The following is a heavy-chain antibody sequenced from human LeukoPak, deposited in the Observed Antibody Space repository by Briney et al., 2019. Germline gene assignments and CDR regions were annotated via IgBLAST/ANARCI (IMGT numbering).Heavy chain of an antibody. V-gene: IGHV6-1*01. CDR1: GDSVSSNSVA. J-gene: IGHJ4*02. Sequence: SQTLSLTCAISGDSVSSNSVAWNWIRQSPSRGIEWLGRTYYRSQWHNYYAVSVKNPIPITPHTSKNKSSLQLNSVTPEDTAVYYCARGQHTAFDQWGQGTLVTVSS. CDR2: TYYRSQWHN. CDR3: ARGQHTAFDQ.